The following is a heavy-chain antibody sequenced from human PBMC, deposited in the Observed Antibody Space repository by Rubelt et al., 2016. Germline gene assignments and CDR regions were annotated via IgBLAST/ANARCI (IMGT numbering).Heavy chain of an antibody. CDR3: ARVRDDYSSPFNY. CDR1: GFTFKSYA. CDR2: MTGNGGLI. V-gene: IGHV3-23*01. Sequence: PGGSLRLSCAASGFTFKSYAMSWVRRAPGMGLEGVSGMTGNGGLIYYGDSVKGRFTISRDNSKNTLYLQMNSLRAEDTAVYYCARVRDDYSSPFNYWGQGTLVTVSS. J-gene: IGHJ4*02. D-gene: IGHD3-16*01.